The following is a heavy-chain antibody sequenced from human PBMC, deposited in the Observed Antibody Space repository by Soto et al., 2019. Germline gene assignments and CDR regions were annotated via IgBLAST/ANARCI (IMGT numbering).Heavy chain of an antibody. CDR2: ISSSSSHI. J-gene: IGHJ4*02. V-gene: IGHV3-21*01. D-gene: IGHD3-22*01. Sequence: GGSLRLSCAASGFTFSSYGMNWVRQAPGKGLEWVSSISSSSSHIYYADSVKGRFTISRDNAKNSLYLQMNSLRAEDTAAYYCARGLHFYDSSVYYGYWGQGTLVTVSS. CDR3: ARGLHFYDSSVYYGY. CDR1: GFTFSSYG.